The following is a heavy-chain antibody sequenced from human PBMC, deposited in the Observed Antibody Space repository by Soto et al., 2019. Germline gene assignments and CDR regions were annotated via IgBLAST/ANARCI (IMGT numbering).Heavy chain of an antibody. CDR1: GFTFSSYG. D-gene: IGHD2-21*02. Sequence: GGSVRLSXAASGFTFSSYGMHWVRQAPGKGLEWVAVIWYDGSNKYYADSVKGRFTISRDNSKNTLYLQMNSLRAEDTAVYYCARAIVVVTAPDYWGQGTLVTVSS. J-gene: IGHJ4*02. CDR2: IWYDGSNK. V-gene: IGHV3-33*01. CDR3: ARAIVVVTAPDY.